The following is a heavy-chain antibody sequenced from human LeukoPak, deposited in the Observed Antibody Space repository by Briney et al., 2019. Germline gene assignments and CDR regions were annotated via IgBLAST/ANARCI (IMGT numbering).Heavy chain of an antibody. J-gene: IGHJ4*02. D-gene: IGHD5-12*01. V-gene: IGHV4-39*07. CDR2: IYYNGRT. CDR1: GGSISISTYY. CDR3: VGYSSNWAAFDY. Sequence: SETLSLTCTVSGGSISISTYYWGWIRQPPGKGLEWMGSIYYNGRTYNNPSLKSRAIISVDTSKTQFSLKSNAVTAADTAVYYCVGYSSNWAAFDYWGQGTLVTVSS.